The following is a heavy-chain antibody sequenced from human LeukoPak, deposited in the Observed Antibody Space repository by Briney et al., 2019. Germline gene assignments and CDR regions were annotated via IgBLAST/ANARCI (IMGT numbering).Heavy chain of an antibody. CDR1: GYTFTSYY. CDR2: INPDSGGT. CDR3: ARDPKNYYDSRFDYYHMDV. D-gene: IGHD3-22*01. J-gene: IGHJ6*03. V-gene: IGHV1-2*02. Sequence: ASVKVSCKASGYTFTSYYIHWVRQAPGQGLEWMGWINPDSGGTKYAQKFQGRVTMTRDTSTSTAYMELRSLRSDDTAVYYCARDPKNYYDSRFDYYHMDVWGKGTTVTISS.